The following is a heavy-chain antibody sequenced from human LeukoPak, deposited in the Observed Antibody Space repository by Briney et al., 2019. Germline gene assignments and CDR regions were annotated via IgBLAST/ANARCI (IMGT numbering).Heavy chain of an antibody. CDR2: IYGGGDT. D-gene: IGHD6-6*01. CDR1: GFTVSNDY. CDR3: TRLLPSSHHFFDS. V-gene: IGHV3-53*01. Sequence: PGGSLRLSCAVSGFTVSNDYMSWVRQAPGKGLEWVSGIYGGGDTYYADSVRGRFTISRDNFENTLFLQMDSLRPEDTAVYYCTRLLPSSHHFFDSWGQGTLVTVSS. J-gene: IGHJ4*02.